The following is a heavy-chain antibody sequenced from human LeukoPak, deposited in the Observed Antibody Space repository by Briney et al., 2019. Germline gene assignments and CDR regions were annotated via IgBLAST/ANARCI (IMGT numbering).Heavy chain of an antibody. Sequence: SETLSLTCTVSGGSISSYYWSWIRQPAGKGLEWIGRIYTSGSTNYNPSLKSRVTMSVDTSKNQFSLKLSSVTAADTAVYYCARDRRFIAAAGSTYYYYMDVWGKGTTVTVSS. V-gene: IGHV4-4*07. CDR2: IYTSGST. J-gene: IGHJ6*03. D-gene: IGHD6-13*01. CDR1: GGSISSYY. CDR3: ARDRRFIAAAGSTYYYYMDV.